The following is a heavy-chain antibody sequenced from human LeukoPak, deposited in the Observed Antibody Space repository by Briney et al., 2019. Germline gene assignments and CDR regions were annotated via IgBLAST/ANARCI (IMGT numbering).Heavy chain of an antibody. D-gene: IGHD6-19*01. V-gene: IGHV3-30*18. CDR1: GFTFSSYG. Sequence: GRSLRLSCAASGFTFSSYGMRWVRQAPGKGLEWVAVISYDGSNNYADSVKGRFTISRDNSKNTLYLQMKSLRAEDTAVYYCAKERGETVAGTVYFQHWGQGTLVTVSS. J-gene: IGHJ1*01. CDR3: AKERGETVAGTVYFQH. CDR2: ISYDGSN.